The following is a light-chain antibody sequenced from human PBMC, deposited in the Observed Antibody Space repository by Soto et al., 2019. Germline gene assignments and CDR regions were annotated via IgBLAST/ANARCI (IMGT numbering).Light chain of an antibody. V-gene: IGLV1-47*01. CDR2: RNN. J-gene: IGLJ2*01. CDR3: AAWDDSLSGL. CDR1: SSNIGSNY. Sequence: QSVLTQPPSASGTPGQRVTISCSGSSSNIGSNYVYWYQQLPGPAPKLLIYRNNQRPSGVPDRFSGSKSGTSASLAISGLRSEDEADYYGAAWDDSLSGLFGGGTKLTVL.